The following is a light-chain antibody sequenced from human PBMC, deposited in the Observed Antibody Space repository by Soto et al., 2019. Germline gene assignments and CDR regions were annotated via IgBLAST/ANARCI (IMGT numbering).Light chain of an antibody. J-gene: IGKJ2*01. CDR3: QQRSSGYS. CDR2: DAS. Sequence: EIVLTQSPATLSLSPGERATLSCKASQSISGYLAGYQQKPGQAPRLLVYDASNRPTVVPARFSGSGFGTDFTLTITSLEPEDSAVYYCQQRSSGYSFGPGTKLEIK. V-gene: IGKV3-11*01. CDR1: QSISGY.